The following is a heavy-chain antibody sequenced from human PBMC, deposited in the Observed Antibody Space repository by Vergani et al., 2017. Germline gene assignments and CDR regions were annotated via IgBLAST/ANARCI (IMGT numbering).Heavy chain of an antibody. Sequence: VQLVESGGGVVQPGRSLRLSCAASGFTFSSYGMNWVRQAPGKGLEWVSSISSSSSYIYYADSVKGRFTISRDNAKNSLYLQMNSLRAEDTAVYYCARDEPGRGYSYGPEDYWGQGTLVTVSS. D-gene: IGHD5-18*01. CDR2: ISSSSSYI. J-gene: IGHJ4*02. CDR3: ARDEPGRGYSYGPEDY. CDR1: GFTFSSYG. V-gene: IGHV3-21*01.